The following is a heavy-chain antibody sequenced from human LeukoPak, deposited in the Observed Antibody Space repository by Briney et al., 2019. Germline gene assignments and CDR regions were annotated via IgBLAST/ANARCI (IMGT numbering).Heavy chain of an antibody. J-gene: IGHJ4*02. Sequence: GGSLRLSCAASGLTVSNNYMSWVRQAPGKGLEWVSVIYRGGSTYYADSVKGRFTISRDNSKDTLYLQMNSLRAEDTAVYYCARDLGSNFDYWGQGTLVTVSS. CDR3: ARDLGSNFDY. CDR1: GLTVSNNY. V-gene: IGHV3-53*01. CDR2: IYRGGST.